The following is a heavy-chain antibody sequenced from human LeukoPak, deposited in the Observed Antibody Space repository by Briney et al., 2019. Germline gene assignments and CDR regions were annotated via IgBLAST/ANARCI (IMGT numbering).Heavy chain of an antibody. J-gene: IGHJ4*02. CDR3: YIVGATTRGY. CDR2: IRSKANSYAT. Sequence: QTGGSLRLSCAASGFTFSGSAMHWVRQASGKGLEWVGRIRSKANSYATAYAASVKGRFTISRDDSKNTAYLQMNSLKTEDTAVYYCYIVGATTRGYWGQGTLVTVSS. CDR1: GFTFSGSA. V-gene: IGHV3-73*01. D-gene: IGHD1-26*01.